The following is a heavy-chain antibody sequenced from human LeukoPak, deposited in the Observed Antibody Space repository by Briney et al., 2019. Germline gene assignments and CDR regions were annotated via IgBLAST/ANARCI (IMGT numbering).Heavy chain of an antibody. D-gene: IGHD3-9*01. CDR1: GYTFTGYY. Sequence: ASVKVSCKASGYTFTGYYMHWVRQAPGQGLEWMGWINPNSGGTNYAQKFQGRVTMTRDTSISTAYMELSRLRSDDTAVYYCAKDGLMYYDILTGYFDYWGQGTLVTVSS. J-gene: IGHJ4*02. CDR2: INPNSGGT. V-gene: IGHV1-2*02. CDR3: AKDGLMYYDILTGYFDY.